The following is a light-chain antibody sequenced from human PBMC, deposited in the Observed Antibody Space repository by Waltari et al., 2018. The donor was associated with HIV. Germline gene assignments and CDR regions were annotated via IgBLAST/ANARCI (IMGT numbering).Light chain of an antibody. Sequence: QSVLTQPPSVSAAPGQKVTLSCSGTTSHTGAHYVSGYHQLTGPAPKLLSYGKDKRPSGIPDRFAGSKPGTSATLDITGVQSGDGADYYCETWENSLSAGVFGGGTKLTVL. J-gene: IGLJ3*02. CDR2: GKD. CDR3: ETWENSLSAGV. V-gene: IGLV1-51*01. CDR1: TSHTGAHY.